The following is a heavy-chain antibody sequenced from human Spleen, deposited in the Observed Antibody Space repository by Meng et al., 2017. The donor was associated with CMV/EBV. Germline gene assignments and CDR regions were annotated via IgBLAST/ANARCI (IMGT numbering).Heavy chain of an antibody. CDR3: ARVGDWNDGGNWFDP. CDR1: GGSISSYY. V-gene: IGHV4-59*01. Sequence: SETLSLTCTVSGGSISSYYWSWIRQPPGKGLEWIGYIYYSGRTNYNPSLKSRVTILIGTSRKHFSLKLTSVTAADTAVYYCARVGDWNDGGNWFDPWGQGTLVTSPQ. D-gene: IGHD1-1*01. CDR2: IYYSGRT. J-gene: IGHJ5*02.